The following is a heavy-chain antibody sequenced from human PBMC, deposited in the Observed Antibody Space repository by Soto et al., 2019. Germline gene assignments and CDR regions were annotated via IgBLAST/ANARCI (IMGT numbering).Heavy chain of an antibody. CDR1: GYTFTSYY. CDR3: ASDQLNYYDSSGYYYYYYGMDV. CDR2: INPSGGST. V-gene: IGHV1-46*01. Sequence: QVQLVQSGAEVKKPGSSVKVSCKASGYTFTSYYMHWVRQAPGQGLEWMGIINPSGGSTSYAQKFQGRVTMTRDTSTSTGYMELSSLRSEDTAVYYCASDQLNYYDSSGYYYYYYGMDVWGQGTTVTVSS. D-gene: IGHD3-22*01. J-gene: IGHJ6*02.